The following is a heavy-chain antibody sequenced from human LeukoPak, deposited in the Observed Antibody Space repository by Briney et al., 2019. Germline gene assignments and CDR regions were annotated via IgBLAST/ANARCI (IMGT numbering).Heavy chain of an antibody. D-gene: IGHD1-20*01. V-gene: IGHV4-30-2*01. J-gene: IGHJ4*02. Sequence: SQTLSLTCTVSGGSISSGGYYWSWIRQPPGKGLEWIGYIYHSGSTYYNPSLKSRVTISVDRSKNQFSLKLSSVTAADTAVYYCARDNWNDDEPFDFWGQGTLVTVSS. CDR1: GGSISSGGYY. CDR3: ARDNWNDDEPFDF. CDR2: IYHSGST.